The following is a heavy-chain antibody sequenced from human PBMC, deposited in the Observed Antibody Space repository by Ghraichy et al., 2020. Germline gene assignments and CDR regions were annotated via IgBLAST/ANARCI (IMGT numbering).Heavy chain of an antibody. Sequence: GGSLRLSCAASGFTFSDYFMTWIRQAPGKGLEWVSYISFSGSPTTYADAVRGRFTISRDNAKSTLYLQMNSLRAEDTAVYYCARGYSYGAGRTFDIRGQGTLVTVSS. CDR1: GFTFSDYF. D-gene: IGHD5-18*01. CDR2: ISFSGSPT. CDR3: ARGYSYGAGRTFDI. V-gene: IGHV3-11*06. J-gene: IGHJ4*02.